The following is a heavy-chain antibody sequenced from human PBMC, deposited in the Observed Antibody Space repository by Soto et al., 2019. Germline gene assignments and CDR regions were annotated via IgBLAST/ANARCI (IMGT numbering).Heavy chain of an antibody. CDR1: TGTDS. CDR2: IYHSGST. CDR3: ARGRGSGSYWQNYYYYGMDV. D-gene: IGHD3-10*01. J-gene: IGHJ6*02. V-gene: IGHV4-4*02. Sequence: TGTDSRMWFRHRQGRGLEWIGEIYHSGSTNYNPSLKSRVTISVDTSKNQFSLKLSSVTAADTAVYYCARGRGSGSYWQNYYYYGMDVWGQGTTVT.